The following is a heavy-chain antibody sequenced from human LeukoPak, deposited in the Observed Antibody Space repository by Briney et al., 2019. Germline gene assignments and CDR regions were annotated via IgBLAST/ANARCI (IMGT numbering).Heavy chain of an antibody. V-gene: IGHV3-23*01. CDR3: AKGYCSGGSCWDYFDY. CDR1: GFTFSSYA. D-gene: IGHD2-15*01. CDR2: ISDSGGST. Sequence: GGSLRLSCAASGFTFSSYAMGWVRQAPGKGLEWVSGISDSGGSTYYADSVKGRFTISRDNSKNTLYLQVNSLRAEDTAVYYCAKGYCSGGSCWDYFDYWGQGTLVTVSS. J-gene: IGHJ4*02.